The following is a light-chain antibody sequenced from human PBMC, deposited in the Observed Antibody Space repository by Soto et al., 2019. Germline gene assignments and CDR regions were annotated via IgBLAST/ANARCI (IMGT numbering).Light chain of an antibody. CDR2: NDD. CDR3: STWDDSLNGWV. CDR1: ISNIGKDT. J-gene: IGLJ3*02. V-gene: IGLV1-44*01. Sequence: QPVLTQPPSVSGTPGLRVNLSCSGGISNIGKDTVNWYQQLPGTAPKLLMFNDDKRPSGVPDRFSGSRSGTSASLAISGLQSDDEAVYFCSTWDDSLNGWVFGGGTKLTVL.